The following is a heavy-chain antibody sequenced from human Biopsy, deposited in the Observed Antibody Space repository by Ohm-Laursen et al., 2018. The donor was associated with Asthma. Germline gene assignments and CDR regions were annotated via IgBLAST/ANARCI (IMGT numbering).Heavy chain of an antibody. Sequence: SLRLSCAASGFSFVDCAMHWVRQAPGKGLEWVSSISWNSGNIDCAVSVKGRFTISRDNAKNSLYLQMQSLRPEDTAFYYCAKSADYYDSTDYLDFWGRGTLVTVSS. D-gene: IGHD3-22*01. J-gene: IGHJ4*01. CDR3: AKSADYYDSTDYLDF. V-gene: IGHV3-9*01. CDR2: ISWNSGNI. CDR1: GFSFVDCA.